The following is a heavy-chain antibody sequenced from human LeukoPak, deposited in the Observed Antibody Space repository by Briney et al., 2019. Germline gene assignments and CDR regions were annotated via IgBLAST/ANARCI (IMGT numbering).Heavy chain of an antibody. CDR1: GYSSTSYW. D-gene: IGHD3-22*01. CDR2: IDTSDSYT. CDR3: ARSYYYDSSGYYPFDY. J-gene: IGHJ4*02. V-gene: IGHV5-10-1*01. Sequence: GESLQISCKGSGYSSTSYWISWVRQMPGKGLEWMGRIDTSDSYTNYSPSFQGHVTISADNSISTAYLQWSSLKASETAMYYCARSYYYDSSGYYPFDYWGQGTLVTVSS.